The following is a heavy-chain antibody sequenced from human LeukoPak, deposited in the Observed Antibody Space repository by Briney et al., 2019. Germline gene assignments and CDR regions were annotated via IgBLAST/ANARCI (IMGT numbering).Heavy chain of an antibody. CDR3: ARADMATVFDF. D-gene: IGHD5-24*01. J-gene: IGHJ4*02. CDR1: GGSISSGADY. Sequence: SETLSLTCTVSGGSISSGADYWSWIRQHPGKGLEWVGYISYSGSTYYNPSLKTRLTISVDTSKNQFSLKLDSVTAADTALYYCARADMATVFDFWGRGTLVTVSS. CDR2: ISYSGST. V-gene: IGHV4-31*03.